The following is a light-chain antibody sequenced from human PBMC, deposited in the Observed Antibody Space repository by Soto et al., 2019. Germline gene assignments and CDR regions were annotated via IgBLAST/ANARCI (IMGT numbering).Light chain of an antibody. Sequence: DSQMTQFPSTLSASVGDRVTITCRASQSISPWLAWYQQKPGKAPKILISKASTLQSGVPPRFSGSGSGTEFTLTISSLQPDDFATYYCQQYARYPMTFGGGTKV. V-gene: IGKV1-5*03. CDR2: KAS. CDR3: QQYARYPMT. CDR1: QSISPW. J-gene: IGKJ4*01.